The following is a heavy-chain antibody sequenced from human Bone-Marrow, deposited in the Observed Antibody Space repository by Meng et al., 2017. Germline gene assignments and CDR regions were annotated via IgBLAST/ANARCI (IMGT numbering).Heavy chain of an antibody. V-gene: IGHV3-49*04. CDR1: GFNFGDSA. D-gene: IGHD3-3*01. J-gene: IGHJ3*02. CDR2: IRSKIFGGGP. Sequence: GESLKISCSASGFNFGDSAMSWVRQAPGKGLEWVGSIRSKIFGGGPDYSASVKGRFTISRDDSKSIVYLQMNNLETEDTVVYFCTRPARKEATIFGDAFDIWGQGTMVTVSS. CDR3: TRPARKEATIFGDAFDI.